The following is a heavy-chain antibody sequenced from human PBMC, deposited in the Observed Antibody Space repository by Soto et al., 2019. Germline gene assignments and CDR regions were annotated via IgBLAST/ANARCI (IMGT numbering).Heavy chain of an antibody. V-gene: IGHV3-23*01. CDR3: AKDHLVGYSYGWKY. Sequence: GGSLRLSCAASGFTFSSYAMSWVRQAPGKGLEWVSAISGSGGSTYYADSVKGRFTISRDNSKNTLYLQMNSLRAEDTAVYYCAKDHLVGYSYGWKYWGQGTLVTVSS. CDR1: GFTFSSYA. D-gene: IGHD5-18*01. CDR2: ISGSGGST. J-gene: IGHJ4*02.